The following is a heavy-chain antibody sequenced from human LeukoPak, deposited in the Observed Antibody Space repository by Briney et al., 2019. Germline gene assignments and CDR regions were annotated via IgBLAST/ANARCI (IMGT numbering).Heavy chain of an antibody. D-gene: IGHD3-16*01. CDR3: AREGLYSSRWAYFDH. CDR2: ISTSIDDR. V-gene: IGHV3-21*01. J-gene: IGHJ4*02. Sequence: GGSLRLSCAASGFTFSSYSMNWVRQAPGKGLEWVASISTSIDDRYYSDSVKGRFTIFRDNAKSSLYLQMNSLRAEDTAVYYCAREGLYSSRWAYFDHWGQGALVTVSS. CDR1: GFTFSSYS.